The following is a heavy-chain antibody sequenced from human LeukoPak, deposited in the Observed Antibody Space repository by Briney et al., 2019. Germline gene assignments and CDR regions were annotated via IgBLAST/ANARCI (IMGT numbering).Heavy chain of an antibody. CDR1: GGTFSSYA. V-gene: IGHV1-69*05. D-gene: IGHD1-1*01. CDR3: ARGPEPERFDY. Sequence: SVKVSCKASGGTFSSYAISWVRQAPGQGLEWMGGIIPMFGTANYAQKFQGRVTITTDESTSTAYMELSSLRSEDTAVYYCARGPEPERFDYWGQGTLVTASS. CDR2: IIPMFGTA. J-gene: IGHJ4*02.